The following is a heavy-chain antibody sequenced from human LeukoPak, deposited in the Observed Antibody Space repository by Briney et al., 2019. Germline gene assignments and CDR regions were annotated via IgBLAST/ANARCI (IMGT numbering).Heavy chain of an antibody. D-gene: IGHD1-1*01. J-gene: IGHJ4*02. CDR2: ISTSGSTI. CDR3: ARDQVRYIDY. CDR1: GFTFSSYE. V-gene: IGHV3-48*03. Sequence: GGSLRLSCAASGFTFSSYEMNWVRQAPGKGLEWVSYISTSGSTIYYAASVEGRFTISRDNAKNSLSLQMNSLRAEDTAVYYCARDQVRYIDYWGQGTLVTVSS.